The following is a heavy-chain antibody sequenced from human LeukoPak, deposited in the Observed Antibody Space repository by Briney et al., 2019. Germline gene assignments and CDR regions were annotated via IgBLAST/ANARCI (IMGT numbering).Heavy chain of an antibody. J-gene: IGHJ4*02. CDR1: GFTFSSYG. CDR2: INPNSGGT. CDR3: ARDIDY. Sequence: GGSLRLSCAASGFTFSSYGMHWVRQAPGQGLEWMGWINPNSGGTNYAQKFQGRVTMTRDTSISTAYMELSRLRSDDTAVYYCARDIDYWGQGTLVTVSS. V-gene: IGHV1-2*02.